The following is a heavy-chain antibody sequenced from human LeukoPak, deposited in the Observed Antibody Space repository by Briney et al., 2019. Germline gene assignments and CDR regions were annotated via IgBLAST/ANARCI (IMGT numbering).Heavy chain of an antibody. Sequence: GGSLRLTCAASGFTFSRYGMHWVRQAPGKGLEYVSAIVSNGDSTYYADSVKGRFTISRDNAKNTLYLQMSSLRPDDTAVYYCVNPGWYYDSSGYSYYYGMDVWGQGTTVTVSS. J-gene: IGHJ6*02. CDR1: GFTFSRYG. CDR2: IVSNGDST. V-gene: IGHV3-64D*09. D-gene: IGHD3-22*01. CDR3: VNPGWYYDSSGYSYYYGMDV.